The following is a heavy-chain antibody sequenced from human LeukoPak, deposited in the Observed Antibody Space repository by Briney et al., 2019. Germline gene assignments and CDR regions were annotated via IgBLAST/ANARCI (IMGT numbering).Heavy chain of an antibody. V-gene: IGHV3-53*01. J-gene: IGHJ4*02. D-gene: IGHD4-11*01. CDR1: GFTVSNNY. Sequence: PGGSLRLSCAASGFTVSNNYMNWVRQAPGKGLEWVSVLYPGGSTYYADSVKGRFTISRDSSKNTLFLQMNSLRAEDTAVYYCARLPTVGQEDYWGQGTLVTVSS. CDR3: ARLPTVGQEDY. CDR2: LYPGGST.